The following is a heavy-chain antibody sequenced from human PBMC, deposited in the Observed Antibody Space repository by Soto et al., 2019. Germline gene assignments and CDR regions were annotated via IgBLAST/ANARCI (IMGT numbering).Heavy chain of an antibody. Sequence: PGGSLRLSCAASRVTLSTDDMLWVRQGTGKGLECASPFFFAVDTSFPRSGKGRIVVSRGKAKTSLYLQMKNLRAGGTALYHCAGHRVSLSTSFDVWGQGTLVTVSS. CDR2: FFFAVDT. CDR3: AGHRVSLSTSFDV. CDR1: RVTLSTDD. D-gene: IGHD3-16*01. V-gene: IGHV3-13*01. J-gene: IGHJ5*02.